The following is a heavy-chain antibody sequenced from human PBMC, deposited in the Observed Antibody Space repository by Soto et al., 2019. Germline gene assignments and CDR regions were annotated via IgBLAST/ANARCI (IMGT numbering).Heavy chain of an antibody. J-gene: IGHJ5*02. CDR1: GFTFSSYS. D-gene: IGHD4-17*01. V-gene: IGHV3-48*02. CDR2: ISSSSSTI. Sequence: GGSLRLSCAASGFTFSSYSMNWVRQAPGKGLEWVSYISSSSSTIYYADSVKGRFTISRDNAKNSLYLQMNSLRDEDTAVYYCARYLSYYGGKDNWFYPWGQGSLVTVSS. CDR3: ARYLSYYGGKDNWFYP.